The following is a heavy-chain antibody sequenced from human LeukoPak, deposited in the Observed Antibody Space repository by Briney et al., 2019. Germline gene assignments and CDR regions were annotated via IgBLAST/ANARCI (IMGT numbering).Heavy chain of an antibody. Sequence: GGSLRLSCAASGFTFSTYSMNWVRQAPGKGLEWVSYISGSSETIYYADSVRGRFTISRDNAKNSLYLQMNSLRDEDTAVYYCARTPPTAGLTTIGVGSDYWGQGTLVTVSS. CDR2: ISGSSETI. CDR1: GFTFSTYS. D-gene: IGHD4-11*01. V-gene: IGHV3-48*02. CDR3: ARTPPTAGLTTIGVGSDY. J-gene: IGHJ4*02.